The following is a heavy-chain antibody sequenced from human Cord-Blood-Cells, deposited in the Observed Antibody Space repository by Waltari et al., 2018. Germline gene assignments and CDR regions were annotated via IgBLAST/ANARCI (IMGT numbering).Heavy chain of an antibody. CDR3: ARDWGEASSSWYQFDY. D-gene: IGHD6-13*01. V-gene: IGHV1-2*04. CDR1: GYTFTGYY. Sequence: QVQLVQSGAEVKKPGASVKVSCKAAGYTFTGYYLHCVRQAPGQGPEWMGWINPNSGGTNYAQKFQGWVTMTRDTSISTAYMELSRLRSDDTAVYYCARDWGEASSSWYQFDYWGQGTLVTVSS. CDR2: INPNSGGT. J-gene: IGHJ4*02.